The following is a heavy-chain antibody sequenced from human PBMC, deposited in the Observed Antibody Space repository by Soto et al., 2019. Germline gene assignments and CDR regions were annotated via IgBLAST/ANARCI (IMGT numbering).Heavy chain of an antibody. J-gene: IGHJ4*02. Sequence: SETLSLTCTVSGSSMRNCFWTWIRQPPGKGLEWIGYIHYSGTTSFFPSYNPSLRSRVTISEDTSKNQFSLKLLSVTTADTAVYFCAAGEASSRNLAPYYLDFWGQGTLVTVSS. D-gene: IGHD6-13*01. V-gene: IGHV4-59*01. CDR2: IHYSGTT. CDR1: GSSMRNCF. CDR3: AAGEASSRNLAPYYLDF.